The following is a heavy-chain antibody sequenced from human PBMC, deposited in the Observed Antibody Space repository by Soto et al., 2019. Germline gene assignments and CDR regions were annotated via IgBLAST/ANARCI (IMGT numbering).Heavy chain of an antibody. V-gene: IGHV1-46*03. CDR2: INPNGGGAGGPDGGTT. CDR1: GYTFTTFY. CDR3: AREIRYCSAGLCEKAHLDY. Sequence: QVQLVQSGAEVKKPGASVKVSCKASGYTFTTFYMHWVRQAPGQGLEWMGMINPNGGGAGGPDGGTTNYAQKFQGSVTVTSDASTSTVYMELSSLRPEDTAIYYCAREIRYCSAGLCEKAHLDYWGQGTLVAVSS. D-gene: IGHD6-13*01. J-gene: IGHJ4*02.